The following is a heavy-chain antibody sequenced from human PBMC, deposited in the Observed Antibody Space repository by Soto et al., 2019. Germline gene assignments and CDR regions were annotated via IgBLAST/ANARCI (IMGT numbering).Heavy chain of an antibody. V-gene: IGHV1-46*03. Sequence: QVQLVQSGAEVKKPGASVKDSCKASGYTFTSYYMHWVRQAPGQGLEWLGIINPSGGSTSYAQQFQGRVTMTTDTSTSTVDMEVSILRSDDTAVYYCSRHRVAGADDNFAYLGQGTLVTVSS. CDR1: GYTFTSYY. CDR2: INPSGGST. J-gene: IGHJ4*02. D-gene: IGHD6-19*01. CDR3: SRHRVAGADDNFAY.